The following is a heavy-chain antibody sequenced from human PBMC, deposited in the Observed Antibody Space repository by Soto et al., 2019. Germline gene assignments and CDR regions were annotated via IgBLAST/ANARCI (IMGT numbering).Heavy chain of an antibody. CDR3: ARGRYSSGWYGECFDP. CDR2: IYHSEST. V-gene: IGHV4-4*02. J-gene: IGHJ5*02. CDR1: GDSISSSNW. D-gene: IGHD6-19*01. Sequence: QVQLQESGPGLVKPSGTLSLTCAVSGDSISSSNWWSWVRQPPGRGLEWIGEIYHSESTNYNPSLKGRVIISVDKSKNQFALKLSSVTAADTAVYYCARGRYSSGWYGECFDPWGQGTLVTVSS.